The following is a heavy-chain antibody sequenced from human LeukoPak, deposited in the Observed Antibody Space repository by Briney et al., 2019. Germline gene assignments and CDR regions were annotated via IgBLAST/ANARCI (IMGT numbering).Heavy chain of an antibody. CDR2: ISWNSGSI. CDR3: ARVGSRSWYFDL. J-gene: IGHJ2*01. V-gene: IGHV3-9*03. D-gene: IGHD1-26*01. CDR1: GFTFDDYA. Sequence: GGSLRLSCAASGFTFDDYAMHWVRRAPGKGLEGVSGISWNSGSIGYADSVKGRFTISRDNANNSLYLQMNSLRAEDMALYYCARVGSRSWYFDLWGRGTLVTVSS.